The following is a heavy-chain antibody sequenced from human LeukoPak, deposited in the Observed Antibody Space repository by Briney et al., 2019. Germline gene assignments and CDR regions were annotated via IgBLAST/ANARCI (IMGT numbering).Heavy chain of an antibody. CDR1: GGSISSYY. Sequence: PSETLSLTCTDSGGSISSYYWSWIRQPPGKGLEWIGYIYYSGSTNYNPSLKSRVTISVDTSKNQFSLKLSSVTAADTAVYYCARAGYCSSTSCYHDAFDIWGQGTMVTVSS. CDR3: ARAGYCSSTSCYHDAFDI. CDR2: IYYSGST. D-gene: IGHD2-2*01. J-gene: IGHJ3*02. V-gene: IGHV4-59*01.